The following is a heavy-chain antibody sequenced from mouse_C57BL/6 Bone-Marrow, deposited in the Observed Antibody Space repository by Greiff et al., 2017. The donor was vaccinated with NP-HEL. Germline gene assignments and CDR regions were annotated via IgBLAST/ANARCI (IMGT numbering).Heavy chain of an antibody. CDR2: IWRGGST. V-gene: IGHV2-5*01. Sequence: QVQLQQSGPGLVQPSQSLSITCTVSGFSLTSYGVHWVRQSPGKGLEWLGVIWRGGSTDYNAAFMSRLSITKDNSKSQVFFKMNSLQADDTAIYYCAKNKGHYYGRNYAMDYWGQGTSVTVSS. D-gene: IGHD1-1*01. J-gene: IGHJ4*01. CDR1: GFSLTSYG. CDR3: AKNKGHYYGRNYAMDY.